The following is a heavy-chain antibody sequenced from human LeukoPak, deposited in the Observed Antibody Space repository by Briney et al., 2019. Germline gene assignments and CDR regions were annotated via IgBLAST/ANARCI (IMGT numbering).Heavy chain of an antibody. D-gene: IGHD3-22*01. CDR3: ARDSVSYYYDSSGYYLSY. CDR1: GYTFTSYA. J-gene: IGHJ4*02. V-gene: IGHV7-4-1*02. Sequence: ASVKVSCTASGYTFTSYAMNWVRQAPGQGLEWMGWINTNTGNPTYAQGFTGRFVFSLDTSVSTAYLQISSLKAEDTAMYYCARDSVSYYYDSSGYYLSYWGQGTLVTVSS. CDR2: INTNTGNP.